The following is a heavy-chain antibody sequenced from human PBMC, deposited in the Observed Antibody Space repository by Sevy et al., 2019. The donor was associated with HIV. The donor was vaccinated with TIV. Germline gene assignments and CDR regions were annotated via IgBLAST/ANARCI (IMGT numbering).Heavy chain of an antibody. CDR1: GFSLSDHG. D-gene: IGHD2-15*01. J-gene: IGHJ4*02. CDR2: ISHNGRNQ. CDR3: ARFVGYCSGGRCSIIDF. V-gene: IGHV3-30*04. Sequence: GGSLRLSCAASGFSLSDHGVSWVRQTPGKGLEWLAVISHNGRNQYYADSVKGRFTISKDDSKNTLYLQLNSLRAEDTAVYYCARFVGYCSGGRCSIIDFWGQGTLVTVSS.